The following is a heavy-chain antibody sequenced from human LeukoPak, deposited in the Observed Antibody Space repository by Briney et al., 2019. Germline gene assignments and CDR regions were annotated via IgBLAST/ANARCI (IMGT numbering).Heavy chain of an antibody. CDR2: IYIGGST. CDR1: GFTVSTNC. D-gene: IGHD1-20*01. V-gene: IGHV3-53*01. CDR3: ARDGGITGTTAPNDI. Sequence: GGSLTLSCAASGFTVSTNCMGWVRQAPGKGLEWGSVIYIGGSTYSADSVKGRFTISRKNSKNTLNLQMNSLRAEDTAVYYCARDGGITGTTAPNDIWGQGKMVTVSS. J-gene: IGHJ3*02.